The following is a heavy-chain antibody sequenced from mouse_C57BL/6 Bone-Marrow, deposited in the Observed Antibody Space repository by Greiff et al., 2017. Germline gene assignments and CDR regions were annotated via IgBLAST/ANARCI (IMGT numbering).Heavy chain of an antibody. CDR2: IRNKANGYTT. D-gene: IGHD1-1*01. J-gene: IGHJ4*01. V-gene: IGHV7-3*01. CDR1: GFTFTDYY. Sequence: EVKLEESGGGLVQPGGSLSLSCAASGFTFTDYYMSWVRQPPGKALEWLGFIRNKANGYTTEYSASVKGRFTISRDNSQSILYLQMNARRAEDSATYYCARYKDYGSLYAMDYWGQGTSVTVSS. CDR3: ARYKDYGSLYAMDY.